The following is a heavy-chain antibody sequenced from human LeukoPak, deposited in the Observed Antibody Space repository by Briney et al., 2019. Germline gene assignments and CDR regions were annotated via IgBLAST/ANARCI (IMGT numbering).Heavy chain of an antibody. J-gene: IGHJ4*02. V-gene: IGHV3-53*01. Sequence: GGSLRLSCAASGFAVSSDYMSWVRQAPGMGLQWVSLIYNGDTTYYADSVKGRFTISRDTSKNTLFLHMRGLRAEDTAVYYCAKDGLVWFGELNWGQGTLVTVSS. CDR2: IYNGDTT. CDR1: GFAVSSDY. D-gene: IGHD3-10*01. CDR3: AKDGLVWFGELN.